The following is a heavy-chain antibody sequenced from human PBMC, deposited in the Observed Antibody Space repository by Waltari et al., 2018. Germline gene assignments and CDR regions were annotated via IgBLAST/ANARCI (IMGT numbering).Heavy chain of an antibody. D-gene: IGHD2-15*01. CDR1: GGSISSSSYY. J-gene: IGHJ6*03. CDR3: ARHGYCSGGSCYDYYYMDV. Sequence: QLQLQESGPGLVKPSETLSLTCTVSGGSISSSSYYWGWIRQPPGQGLEWIGSIYYSGSTYYNPSLKSRVTISVDTSKNQFSLKLSSVTAADTAVYYCARHGYCSGGSCYDYYYMDVWGKGTTVTVSS. CDR2: IYYSGST. V-gene: IGHV4-39*01.